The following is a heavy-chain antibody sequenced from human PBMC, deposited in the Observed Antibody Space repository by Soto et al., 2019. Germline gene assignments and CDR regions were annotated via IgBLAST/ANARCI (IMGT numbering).Heavy chain of an antibody. Sequence: QVQLQESGPGLVKPSGTLSLTCAVSGGSISSNEWWSWVRQPPGKGLEWIGEIYDSVTTNYNPSLKSRVTISIDKSNKQFSLKLTSVTAADTAVYYCARAVPFSLGPWGQGTLVTVSS. CDR3: ARAVPFSLGP. CDR2: IYDSVTT. D-gene: IGHD3-16*01. CDR1: GGSISSNEW. V-gene: IGHV4-4*02. J-gene: IGHJ5*02.